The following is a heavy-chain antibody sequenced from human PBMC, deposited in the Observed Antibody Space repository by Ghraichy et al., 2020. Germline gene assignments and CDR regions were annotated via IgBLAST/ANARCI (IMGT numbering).Heavy chain of an antibody. CDR3: ARHESRSSWRVDY. J-gene: IGHJ4*02. CDR1: GFSVSNSY. CDR2: MYSGGHT. V-gene: IGHV3-66*04. D-gene: IGHD6-19*01. Sequence: GGSLRLSCAASGFSVSNSYLAWVRQAPGKGLEWVSLMYSGGHTYYAGSVKGRFTISRDTSKNTLDLQMNSLRTDDTGVYYCARHESRSSWRVDYWGQGALVTVSS.